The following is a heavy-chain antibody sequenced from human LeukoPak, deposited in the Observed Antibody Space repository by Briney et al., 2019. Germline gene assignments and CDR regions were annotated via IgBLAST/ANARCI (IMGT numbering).Heavy chain of an antibody. Sequence: PGGSLRLSCAASGFTVSSNYMSWVRQAPGKGLEWVSGISWNSGSIGYADSVKGRFTISRDNAKNSLYLQMNSLRAEDMALYYCAKGNGYRGVGARENAFDIWGQGTMVTVSS. CDR2: ISWNSGSI. D-gene: IGHD1-26*01. CDR3: AKGNGYRGVGARENAFDI. V-gene: IGHV3-9*03. CDR1: GFTVSSNY. J-gene: IGHJ3*02.